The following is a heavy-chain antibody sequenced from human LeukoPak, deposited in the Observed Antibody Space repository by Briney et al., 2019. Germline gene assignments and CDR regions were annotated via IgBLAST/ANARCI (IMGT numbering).Heavy chain of an antibody. J-gene: IGHJ6*02. CDR1: GYTFTSYG. D-gene: IGHD2-8*01. CDR2: ISAYNGNT. Sequence: GASVKVSCKASGYTFTSYGISWVRQAPGQGLEWMGWISAYNGNTNYAQKLQGRVTMTTDTSTSTAYMELRSLRSDDTAVYYCARDIVLMVYARSSYCGMDVWGQGTTVTVSS. V-gene: IGHV1-18*01. CDR3: ARDIVLMVYARSSYCGMDV.